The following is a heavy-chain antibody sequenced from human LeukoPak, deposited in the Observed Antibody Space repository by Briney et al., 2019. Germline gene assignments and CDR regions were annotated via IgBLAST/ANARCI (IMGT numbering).Heavy chain of an antibody. CDR3: ARGVRATGTATYFDY. CDR2: ISSSSSYI. V-gene: IGHV3-21*01. J-gene: IGHJ4*02. Sequence: GGSLRLSCAASGFTFSSYSMNWVRQAPGKGLKWVSSISSSSSYIYYADSVKGRFTISRDNAKNSLYLQMNSLRAEDTAVYYCARGVRATGTATYFDYWGQGTLVTVSS. D-gene: IGHD1-1*01. CDR1: GFTFSSYS.